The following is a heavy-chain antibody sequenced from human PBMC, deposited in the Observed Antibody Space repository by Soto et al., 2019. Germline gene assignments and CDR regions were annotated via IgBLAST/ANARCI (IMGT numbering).Heavy chain of an antibody. Sequence: GASVKVSCKASGYTFTGYYMHWVRQAPGQGLEWMGWINPNSGGTNYAQKFQGRVTMTRDTSISTAYMELSRLRSDDTAVYYCAREGPGAAAEGLVIVHGMDVWGQGTTVTVSS. CDR1: GYTFTGYY. V-gene: IGHV1-2*02. J-gene: IGHJ6*02. CDR2: INPNSGGT. D-gene: IGHD6-13*01. CDR3: AREGPGAAAEGLVIVHGMDV.